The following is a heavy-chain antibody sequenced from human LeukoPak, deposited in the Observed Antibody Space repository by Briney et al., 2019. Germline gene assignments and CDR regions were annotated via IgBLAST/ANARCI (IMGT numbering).Heavy chain of an antibody. CDR3: TTDQVVVAAIPFDY. D-gene: IGHD2-15*01. V-gene: IGHV3-7*03. CDR2: IKDDGSAK. J-gene: IGHJ4*02. Sequence: GGSLRVSCTVSGFTFSNFWMSRVRQAPGKGLERVANIKDDGSAKFYLASVEGRFTISRDNAKSSLYLQMNSLKTEDTAVYYCTTDQVVVAAIPFDYWGQGTLVTVSS. CDR1: GFTFSNFW.